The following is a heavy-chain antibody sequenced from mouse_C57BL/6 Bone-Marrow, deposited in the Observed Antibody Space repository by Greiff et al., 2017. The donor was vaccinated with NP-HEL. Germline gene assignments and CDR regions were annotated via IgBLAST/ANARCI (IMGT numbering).Heavy chain of an antibody. CDR1: GYSITSGYY. J-gene: IGHJ1*03. V-gene: IGHV3-6*01. D-gene: IGHD1-1*01. CDR3: ARARYYGSSYGYFDV. CDR2: ISYDGSN. Sequence: EVQLVESGPGLVKPSQSLSLTCSVTGYSITSGYYWNWIRQFPGNKLEWMGYISYDGSNNYNPSLKNRISITRDTSKNQFFLKLNSVTTEDTATYYCARARYYGSSYGYFDVWGTGTTVTVSS.